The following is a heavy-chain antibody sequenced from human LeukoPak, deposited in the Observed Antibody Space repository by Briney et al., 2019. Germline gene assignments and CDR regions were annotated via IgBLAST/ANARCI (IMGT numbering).Heavy chain of an antibody. CDR1: GFTFSSYA. Sequence: PGGSLRLSCAASGFTFSSYAMTWVRQAPGKGLEWVSCISGSGGYTYYADSVKGRFTISRDNSKNTLYLQMNSLRAEDTAVYYCAKGAFERFGEPSDYWGQGTLVTVSS. D-gene: IGHD3-10*01. J-gene: IGHJ4*02. V-gene: IGHV3-23*01. CDR3: AKGAFERFGEPSDY. CDR2: ISGSGGYT.